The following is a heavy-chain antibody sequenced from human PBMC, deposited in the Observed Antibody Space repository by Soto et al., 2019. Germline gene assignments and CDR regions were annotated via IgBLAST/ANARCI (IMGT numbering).Heavy chain of an antibody. J-gene: IGHJ5*02. CDR3: AKGPVFGVVIKGSWFDP. CDR1: GFTFSSYA. Sequence: GESLKISCAASGFTFSSYAMSWVRQAPGKGLEWVSAISGSGGSTYYADSVKGRFTISRDNSKNTLYLQMNSLRAEDTAVYYCAKGPVFGVVIKGSWFDPWGQGTLVTVSS. CDR2: ISGSGGST. V-gene: IGHV3-23*01. D-gene: IGHD3-3*01.